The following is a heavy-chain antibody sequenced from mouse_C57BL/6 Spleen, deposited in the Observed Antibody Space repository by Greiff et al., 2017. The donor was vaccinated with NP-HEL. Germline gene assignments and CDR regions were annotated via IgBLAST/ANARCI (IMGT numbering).Heavy chain of an antibody. CDR3: ARDYDYSFFDC. D-gene: IGHD2-4*01. CDR2: IHPNSGST. CDR1: GYTFTSYW. J-gene: IGHJ2*01. V-gene: IGHV1-64*01. Sequence: QVQLQQPGAELVKPGASVKLSCKASGYTFTSYWMHWVKQRPGQGLEWIGMIHPNSGSTNYNEKFKSKATLTVDKSSSTAYMQLSSLTSEDSAVYYCARDYDYSFFDCWGQGATLTVSS.